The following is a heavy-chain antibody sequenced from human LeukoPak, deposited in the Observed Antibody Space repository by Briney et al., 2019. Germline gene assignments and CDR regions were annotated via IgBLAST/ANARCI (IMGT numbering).Heavy chain of an antibody. CDR1: GYTFTGYY. CDR2: INTNTGNP. D-gene: IGHD3-10*01. CDR3: ARVSAPGSGSYYYYYYGMDV. J-gene: IGHJ6*02. Sequence: ASVKVSCKASGYTFTGYYMHWVRQAPGQGLEWMGWINTNTGNPTYAQGFTGRFVFSLDTSVSTAYLQISSLKAEDTAVYYCARVSAPGSGSYYYYYYGMDVWGQGTTVTVSS. V-gene: IGHV7-4-1*02.